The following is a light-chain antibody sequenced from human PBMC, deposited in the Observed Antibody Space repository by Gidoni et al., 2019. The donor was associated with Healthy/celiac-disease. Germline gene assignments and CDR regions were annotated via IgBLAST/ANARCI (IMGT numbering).Light chain of an antibody. J-gene: IGLJ1*01. V-gene: IGLV1-51*01. CDR2: DN. CDR3: GTWDSSLSAV. CDR1: SSNIGNNY. Sequence: QSVLTQPPSVSAAPGQKVTISCSGSSSNIGNNYVSWYQQLPGTAPKLLIYDNKRPSGIPDRFSGSKSGTSATLGITGLQTGDEADYYCGTWDSSLSAVFGTGTKVTVL.